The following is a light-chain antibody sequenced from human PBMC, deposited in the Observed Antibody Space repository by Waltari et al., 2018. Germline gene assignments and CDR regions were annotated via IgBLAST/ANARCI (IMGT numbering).Light chain of an antibody. CDR3: QQYHSSPVT. Sequence: DIVMTQSPDSLAVSLGERATINCNSSQTVLYSSNNKNYLAWYQHKPGQPRKLLIFWASTRGSGVPDRFSGGGSEAEFTLSISSLQAEDVAAYCCQQYHSSPVTFGQGTRLEIK. J-gene: IGKJ5*01. CDR2: WAS. CDR1: QTVLYSSNNKNY. V-gene: IGKV4-1*01.